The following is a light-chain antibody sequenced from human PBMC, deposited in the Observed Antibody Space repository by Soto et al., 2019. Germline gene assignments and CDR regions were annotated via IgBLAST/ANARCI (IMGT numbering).Light chain of an antibody. CDR1: QSISSW. CDR2: KAS. CDR3: QQYKSYWT. V-gene: IGKV1-5*03. Sequence: DIQMTRSPSTLSASEGDRVTITCRASQSISSWLAWYQQNPGKAPKLLIYKASSLESGVPSRFSGSGSGTEFTLTITSLQPDDSVTYYCQQYKSYWTFGQGTKVEIK. J-gene: IGKJ1*01.